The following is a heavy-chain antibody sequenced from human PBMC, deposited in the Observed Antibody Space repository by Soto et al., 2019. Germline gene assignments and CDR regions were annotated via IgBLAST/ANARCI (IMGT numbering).Heavy chain of an antibody. CDR2: IGRTNNT. J-gene: IGHJ4*02. D-gene: IGHD3-16*02. CDR3: AKVDAYSYRTDH. V-gene: IGHV3-23*01. Sequence: GGSLRLSCAASGFTFSNSAMTWVRQALGKGPEWVSSIGRTNNTHYADSVKGRFSISRDNSQNTLYLQMNSLTAEDTAVYFCAKVDAYSYRTDHWGQGTLVTVSS. CDR1: GFTFSNSA.